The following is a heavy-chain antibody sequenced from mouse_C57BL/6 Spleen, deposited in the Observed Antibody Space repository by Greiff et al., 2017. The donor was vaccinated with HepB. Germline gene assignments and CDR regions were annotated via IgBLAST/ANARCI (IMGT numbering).Heavy chain of an antibody. J-gene: IGHJ3*01. D-gene: IGHD1-1*01. CDR2: IDPSDSYT. CDR1: GYTFTSYW. CDR3: ARSGVATPAWFAY. V-gene: IGHV1-69*01. Sequence: VQLQQSGAELVMPGASVKLSCKASGYTFTSYWMHWVKQRPGQGLEWIGEIDPSDSYTNYNQKFKGKSTLTVDKSSSTAYMQLSSLTSEDSAVYYCARSGVATPAWFAYWGQGTLVTVSA.